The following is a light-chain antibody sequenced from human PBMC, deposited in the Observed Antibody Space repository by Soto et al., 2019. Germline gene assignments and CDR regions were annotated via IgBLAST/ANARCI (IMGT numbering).Light chain of an antibody. Sequence: EIVMTQSPATLSVSPGERATLSCRASQSVSSNLAWYQQKPGQAPSLLIYGASTMATGIPARFSGSGSGTEFTLTISSLQSEDFAVYYCQHYNNWPPWTFGQGTKVEIK. V-gene: IGKV3-15*01. CDR3: QHYNNWPPWT. J-gene: IGKJ1*01. CDR1: QSVSSN. CDR2: GAS.